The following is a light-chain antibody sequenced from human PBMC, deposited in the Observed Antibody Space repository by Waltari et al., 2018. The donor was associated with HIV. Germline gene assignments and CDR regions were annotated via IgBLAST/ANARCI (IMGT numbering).Light chain of an antibody. Sequence: QSALTQPRSVSGSPGQSVTISCTGTSSDVGGYNHGAGYQQHPGKDTKPMIYDVSKRPSGVPVRFSGSTSGNTASLTISGLQAEDAADYYCYSYAGSYIPYVCGTGSKVTVL. CDR1: SSDVGGYNH. V-gene: IGLV2-11*02. CDR3: YSYAGSYIPYV. J-gene: IGLJ1*01. CDR2: DVS.